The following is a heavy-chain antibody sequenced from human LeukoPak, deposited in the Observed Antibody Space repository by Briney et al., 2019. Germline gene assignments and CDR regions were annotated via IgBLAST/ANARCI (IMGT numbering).Heavy chain of an antibody. J-gene: IGHJ4*02. CDR1: GGSISSYY. CDR3: GSYWTGPDY. V-gene: IGHV4-59*01. D-gene: IGHD1-1*01. Sequence: PSETLSLTCTVSGGSISSYYWSWIRQPPGKGLEWIGYIYYIGRTNYNPSLKSRVAISVDTSKNQFSLMLTSVTAADTAVYYCGSYWTGPDYWGQGTLVTVSS. CDR2: IYYIGRT.